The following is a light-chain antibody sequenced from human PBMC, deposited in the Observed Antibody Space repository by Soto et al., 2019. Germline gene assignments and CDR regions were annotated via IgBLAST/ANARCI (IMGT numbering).Light chain of an antibody. CDR2: KAS. CDR3: QQSSSYSYT. V-gene: IGKV1-5*03. Sequence: DIQMTQSPSTLSASVGDRVTITYRASQNIFRWLAWYQQKPGKAPKLLIYKASSLPSGVPSRFSGSGSGTEFTLTISSLQPEDSATYYCQQSSSYSYTFGQGTKLEVK. J-gene: IGKJ2*01. CDR1: QNIFRW.